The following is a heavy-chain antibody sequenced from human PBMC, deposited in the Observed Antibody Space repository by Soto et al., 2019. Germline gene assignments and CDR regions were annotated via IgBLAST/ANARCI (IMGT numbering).Heavy chain of an antibody. J-gene: IGHJ5*02. CDR2: IHHRDST. Sequence: SETLSLTCAVSGGSISSNNWWSWVRQAPGKGLEWIGEIHHRDSTNYNPSLKSRVTISVDTSKNQFSLKLSSVTAADTAVYYCARVKRCSSTSCPTSENWFDPWGQGTLVTVSS. CDR3: ARVKRCSSTSCPTSENWFDP. D-gene: IGHD2-2*01. V-gene: IGHV4-4*02. CDR1: GGSISSNNW.